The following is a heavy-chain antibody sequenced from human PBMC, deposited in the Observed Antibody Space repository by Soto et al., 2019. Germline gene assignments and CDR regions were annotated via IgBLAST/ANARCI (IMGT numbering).Heavy chain of an antibody. V-gene: IGHV1-8*01. D-gene: IGHD6-13*01. CDR1: GYTFTSWD. J-gene: IGHJ4*01. CDR2: MNPRSGNT. CDR3: TASRWPGAGLDF. Sequence: ASVKVSCKASGYTFTSWDVYWVRQAAGQGLEWMGYMNPRSGNTGYEQKFQGRVTMTRDTSISTAYMELSSLTSDDTAVYYCTASRWPGAGLDFLGQGTPVIVSS.